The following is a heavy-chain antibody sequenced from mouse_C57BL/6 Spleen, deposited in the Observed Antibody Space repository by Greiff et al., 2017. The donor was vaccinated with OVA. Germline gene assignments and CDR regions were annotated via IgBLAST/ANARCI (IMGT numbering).Heavy chain of an antibody. J-gene: IGHJ4*01. CDR3: ARISLIRGSDYAMDY. CDR1: GYSFTDYN. V-gene: IGHV1-39*01. CDR2: INPNYGTT. D-gene: IGHD1-1*02. Sequence: LVESGPELVKPGASVKISCKASGYSFTDYNMNWVKQSNGKSLEWIGVINPNYGTTSYNQKFKGKATLTVDQSSSTAYMQLNSLTSEDSAVYYCARISLIRGSDYAMDYWGQGTSVTVSS.